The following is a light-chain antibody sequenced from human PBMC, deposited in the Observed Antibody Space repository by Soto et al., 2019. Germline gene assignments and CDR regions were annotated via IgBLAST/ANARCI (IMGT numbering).Light chain of an antibody. J-gene: IGLJ1*01. Sequence: QSALTQPASVSGSPGQSITISCTGTSSDVGGYNYVSWYQQHPGKAPKLLIYLVSNRPSGVSNHFSASKSGNTASLTISGLQAEDEADYYCSSYTSSSTLVFGTGTKLTVL. CDR1: SSDVGGYNY. V-gene: IGLV2-14*01. CDR2: LVS. CDR3: SSYTSSSTLV.